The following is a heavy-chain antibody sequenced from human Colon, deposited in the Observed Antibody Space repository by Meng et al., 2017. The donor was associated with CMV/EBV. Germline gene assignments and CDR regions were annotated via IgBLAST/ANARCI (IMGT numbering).Heavy chain of an antibody. CDR3: ARGDLPLSSRYNWFDP. D-gene: IGHD1-14*01. J-gene: IGHJ5*02. Sequence: RRTSSGVYYWTWIRQHPGKRLEWIGYIYSSANTYYNPSLKSRVTISVDASKTQSPLPLSSVTAADTAVYYCARGDLPLSSRYNWFDPWGQGTLVTVSS. CDR2: IYSSANT. CDR1: RRTSSGVYY. V-gene: IGHV4-31*02.